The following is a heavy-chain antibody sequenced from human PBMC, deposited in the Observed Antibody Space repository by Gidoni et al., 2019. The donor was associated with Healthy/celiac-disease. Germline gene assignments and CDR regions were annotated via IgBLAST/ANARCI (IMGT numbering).Heavy chain of an antibody. J-gene: IGHJ6*02. CDR2: INTNTGNP. CDR1: GYTFTSYA. D-gene: IGHD2-2*01. Sequence: QVQLVQSGSELKKPGASVKVSCKASGYTFTSYAMNWVRQAPGQGLEWMGWINTNTGNPTYAQGFTGRFVFSLDTSVSTAYLQISSLKAEDTAVYYCARVASAIVVVPAAMRDYYYYGMDVWGQGTTVTVSS. CDR3: ARVASAIVVVPAAMRDYYYYGMDV. V-gene: IGHV7-4-1*02.